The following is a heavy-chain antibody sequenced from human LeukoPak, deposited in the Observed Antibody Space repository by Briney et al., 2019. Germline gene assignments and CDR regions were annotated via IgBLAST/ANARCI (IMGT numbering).Heavy chain of an antibody. D-gene: IGHD3-22*01. CDR2: INDNGVNT. V-gene: IGHV3-23*01. CDR3: AKESGSSGWDHSDH. J-gene: IGHJ4*02. CDR1: GFVFDKYA. Sequence: GGSLRLSCAASGFVFDKYAMIWLRQAPGKGLEWVSLINDNGVNTYYADSVKGRFTVSRDNYRNTPHLHMNNVTVEDTGFYYCAKESGSSGWDHSDHWGQGTLVTVSS.